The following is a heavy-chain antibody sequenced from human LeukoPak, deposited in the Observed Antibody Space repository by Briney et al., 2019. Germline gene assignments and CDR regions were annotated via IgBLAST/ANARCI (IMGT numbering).Heavy chain of an antibody. Sequence: PGGSLRLSCAASGFTFSSYGMNWVRQAPGKGLEWISYISTRGPTTFYADSVKGRFTISRDSAKNSLYLQMNSLRAEDTAVYYCARSYSSSRGTFDYWGQGTLVTVSS. V-gene: IGHV3-48*04. CDR1: GFTFSSYG. CDR3: ARSYSSSRGTFDY. D-gene: IGHD6-6*01. CDR2: ISTRGPTT. J-gene: IGHJ4*02.